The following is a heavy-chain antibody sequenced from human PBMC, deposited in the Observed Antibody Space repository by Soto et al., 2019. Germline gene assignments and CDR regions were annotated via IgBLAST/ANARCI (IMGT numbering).Heavy chain of an antibody. CDR3: ANLVYGSGSYSAFDI. CDR1: GYTFTYRY. J-gene: IGHJ3*02. CDR2: ITPFNGNT. Sequence: GASVKVSCKASGYTFTYRYLHWVRQAPGQALEWMGWITPFNGNTNYAQKFQDRVTITRDRSMSTAYMELSSLRSEDTAMYYCANLVYGSGSYSAFDIWGQGTMVTVSS. D-gene: IGHD3-10*01. V-gene: IGHV1-45*02.